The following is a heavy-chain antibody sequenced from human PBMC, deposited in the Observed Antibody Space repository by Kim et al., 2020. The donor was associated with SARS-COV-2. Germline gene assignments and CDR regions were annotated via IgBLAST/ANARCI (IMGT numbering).Heavy chain of an antibody. CDR3: ARELRGMSIAAPPSYAFDI. D-gene: IGHD6-6*01. CDR2: TYYRSKWYN. Sequence: SQTLSLTCAISGDSVSSNSAAWNWIRQSPSRGLEWLGRTYYRSKWYNDYVVSVKSRITINPDTSKNQFSLQLNSVTPEDTAVYYCARELRGMSIAAPPSYAFDIWGQGTMVTVSS. CDR1: GDSVSSNSAA. V-gene: IGHV6-1*01. J-gene: IGHJ3*02.